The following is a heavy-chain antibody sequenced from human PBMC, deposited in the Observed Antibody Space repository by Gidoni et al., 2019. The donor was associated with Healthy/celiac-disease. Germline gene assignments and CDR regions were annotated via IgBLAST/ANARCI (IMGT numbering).Heavy chain of an antibody. CDR3: AKDGRLLWFGEAGDAFDI. Sequence: VPLVESGGVVVPPGRSLRRSCAASAITFSSYGMHWVRQAPGKGLEWVAVLSYDGSNKYYADSVTGRFSISRDNSKNTLYLQMNSLRAEDTAVYYCAKDGRLLWFGEAGDAFDIWGQGTMVTVSS. CDR2: LSYDGSNK. CDR1: AITFSSYG. V-gene: IGHV3-30*18. J-gene: IGHJ3*02. D-gene: IGHD3-10*01.